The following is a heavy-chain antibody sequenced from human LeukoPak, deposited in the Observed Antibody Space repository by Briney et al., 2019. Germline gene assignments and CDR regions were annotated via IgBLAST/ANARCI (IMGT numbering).Heavy chain of an antibody. CDR1: GGSVSSASYY. J-gene: IGHJ4*02. V-gene: IGHV4-61*01. CDR2: IYYSGST. CDR3: ARRPLWFGELLDY. D-gene: IGHD3-10*01. Sequence: SETLSLTCTVSGGSVSSASYYWSWIRQPPGKGLEWIGYIYYSGSTNCNPSLKSRVTISVDTSKNQFSLKLSSVTAADTAVYYCARRPLWFGELLDYWGQGTLVTVSS.